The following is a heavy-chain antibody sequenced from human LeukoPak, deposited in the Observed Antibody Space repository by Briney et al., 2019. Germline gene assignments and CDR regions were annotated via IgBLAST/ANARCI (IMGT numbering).Heavy chain of an antibody. D-gene: IGHD6-13*01. J-gene: IGHJ4*02. V-gene: IGHV3-7*04. CDR2: IKPDGSEK. CDR1: GFTFGSYW. CDR3: ARGGYH. Sequence: PGGSLRLSCAGSGFTFGSYWMNWVRQAPGKGLEWVANIKPDGSEKYYVDSVKGRFTISRDNAKNSLYLQMDSLRADDTAVYYCARGGYHWGQGTPVTVSS.